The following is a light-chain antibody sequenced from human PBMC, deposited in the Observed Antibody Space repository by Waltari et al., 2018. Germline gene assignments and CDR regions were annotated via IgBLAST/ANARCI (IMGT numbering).Light chain of an antibody. CDR1: SSDVGSYNL. CDR3: CSYAGSSTFV. V-gene: IGLV2-23*02. CDR2: EVS. Sequence: QSALTQPASVSGSPGQSITISCTGTSSDVGSYNLVSWYQQHPGKAPKLMIYEVSKPPSGFSNRFSGSKSGNTASLTISGLQAEDEADYYCCSYAGSSTFVFGGGTKLTVL. J-gene: IGLJ2*01.